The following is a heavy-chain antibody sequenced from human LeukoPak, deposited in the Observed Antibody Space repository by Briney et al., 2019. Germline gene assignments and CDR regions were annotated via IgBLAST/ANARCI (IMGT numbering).Heavy chain of an antibody. V-gene: IGHV3-30*04. CDR3: ARDWQWLVDH. Sequence: GRSLRLSCEASGFTFTSFAMHWVRQAPGKGLEWLAIISDDGRISFYADSVKGRFTISKDNSKNTVYLQMNSLRAEDTALYYCARDWQWLVDHWGQGSLVTVSS. D-gene: IGHD6-19*01. CDR1: GFTFTSFA. CDR2: ISDDGRIS. J-gene: IGHJ4*02.